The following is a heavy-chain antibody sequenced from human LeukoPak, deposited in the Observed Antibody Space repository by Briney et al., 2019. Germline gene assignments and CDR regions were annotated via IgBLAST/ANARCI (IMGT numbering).Heavy chain of an antibody. V-gene: IGHV3-48*01. Sequence: PGGSLRLSCAASGFTFSSYSMNWVRQAPGKGLEWVSYISSSSSTIYYADSVKGRFTISRDNSKNTLYLQMSSLRAEDTAVHYCARAPRGAAARWFDSWGQGTLVTVSS. CDR2: ISSSSSTI. CDR3: ARAPRGAAARWFDS. D-gene: IGHD6-13*01. J-gene: IGHJ5*01. CDR1: GFTFSSYS.